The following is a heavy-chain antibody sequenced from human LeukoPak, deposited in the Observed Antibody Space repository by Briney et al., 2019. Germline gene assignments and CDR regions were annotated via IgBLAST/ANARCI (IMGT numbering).Heavy chain of an antibody. CDR1: AFTFSDYY. D-gene: IGHD5-24*01. Sequence: GGXLRLSCAASAFTFSDYYMSWIRQAPGRGLEGVSYISSSGSTIYYADSVKGRFTISRDNAKNSLYLQMNSLRAEDTAVYYCAREDGYNSVAMDVWGKGTTVTVSS. CDR2: ISSSGSTI. V-gene: IGHV3-11*04. J-gene: IGHJ6*03. CDR3: AREDGYNSVAMDV.